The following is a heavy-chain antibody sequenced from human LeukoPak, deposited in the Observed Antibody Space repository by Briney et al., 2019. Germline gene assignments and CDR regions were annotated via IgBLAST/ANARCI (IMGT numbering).Heavy chain of an antibody. Sequence: PGGSLRLSCAASGFTFSGYGMHWVRQAPGKGLEWVAVISYDGSNKYYVDSVKGRFTISRDNSKNTLYLQMNSLRAEDTAVYYCARDTYGDGDYWGQGTLVTVSS. D-gene: IGHD4-17*01. CDR1: GFTFSGYG. J-gene: IGHJ4*02. V-gene: IGHV3-30*03. CDR3: ARDTYGDGDY. CDR2: ISYDGSNK.